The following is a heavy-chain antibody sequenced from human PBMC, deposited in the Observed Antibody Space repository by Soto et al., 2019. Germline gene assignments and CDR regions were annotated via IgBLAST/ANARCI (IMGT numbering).Heavy chain of an antibody. CDR2: IYYSGST. CDR3: ARSYYYDSSGYYPFDY. D-gene: IGHD3-22*01. Sequence: SETLSLTCTVSGGSISSSSYYWGWVRQPPGKGLEWIGSIYYSGSTYYNPSLKSRVTISVDTSKNQFSLKLSSVTAADTAVYYCARSYYYDSSGYYPFDYWGQGTLVTVSS. CDR1: GGSISSSSYY. V-gene: IGHV4-39*01. J-gene: IGHJ4*02.